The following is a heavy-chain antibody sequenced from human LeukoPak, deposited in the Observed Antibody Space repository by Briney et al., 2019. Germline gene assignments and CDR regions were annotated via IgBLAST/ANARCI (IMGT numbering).Heavy chain of an antibody. Sequence: PSETLSLTCTVSGGSISSYYWSWIRQPPGKGLEWIGYIYYSGSTYYNPSLKSRVTISVDTSKNQFSLKLRSVTAADTAVYYCARDRMGTVMVPIDYWGQGTLDTVSS. D-gene: IGHD3-10*01. CDR2: IYYSGST. CDR1: GGSISSYY. V-gene: IGHV4-59*12. J-gene: IGHJ4*02. CDR3: ARDRMGTVMVPIDY.